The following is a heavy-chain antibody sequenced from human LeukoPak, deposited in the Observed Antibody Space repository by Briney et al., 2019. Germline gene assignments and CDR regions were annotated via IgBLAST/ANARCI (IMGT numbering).Heavy chain of an antibody. J-gene: IGHJ4*02. D-gene: IGHD5-18*01. CDR1: GVSISSSGYY. V-gene: IGHV4-39*01. CDR2: TYYSGST. CDR3: ARLYSYRASVVFYYFDY. Sequence: PSETLSLTCTVSGVSISSSGYYWGWIRQPPGKGLEWIGSTYYSGSTYYNPSLKSRVTISVDTSKNQFSLKLNAVTAADTAVYYCARLYSYRASVVFYYFDYWGQGTLVTVSS.